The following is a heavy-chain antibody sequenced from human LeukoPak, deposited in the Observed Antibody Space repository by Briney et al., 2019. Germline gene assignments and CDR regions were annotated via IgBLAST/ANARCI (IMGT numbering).Heavy chain of an antibody. Sequence: PSETLSLTCTVSGGSIRSYYWSWIRQPPGKGLEWIGYIYYSGSTNYNPSRKSRVTISVDTSKKQFSLKLSSVTAADTAVYYCAGNFYGSGNHNWFDPWGQGTLVTVSS. V-gene: IGHV4-59*08. D-gene: IGHD3-10*01. CDR3: AGNFYGSGNHNWFDP. CDR2: IYYSGST. J-gene: IGHJ5*02. CDR1: GGSIRSYY.